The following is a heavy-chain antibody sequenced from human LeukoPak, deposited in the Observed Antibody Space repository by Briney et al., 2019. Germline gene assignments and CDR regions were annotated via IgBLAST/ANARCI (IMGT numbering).Heavy chain of an antibody. Sequence: SGTLSLTCDVSGGSISSSNWWSWVRQPPGKGLEWIGEIYHSGGPNYNPSLKSRVTISVDKSKNQFSLKLSSVTAADTAVYYCARDHCSSTSCYYFDYWGQGTLVTVSS. V-gene: IGHV4-4*02. CDR3: ARDHCSSTSCYYFDY. CDR2: IYHSGGP. CDR1: GGSISSSNW. D-gene: IGHD2-2*01. J-gene: IGHJ4*02.